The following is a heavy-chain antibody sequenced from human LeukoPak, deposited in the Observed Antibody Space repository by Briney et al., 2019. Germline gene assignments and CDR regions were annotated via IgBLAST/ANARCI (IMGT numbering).Heavy chain of an antibody. CDR2: ISGSGGST. V-gene: IGHV3-23*01. D-gene: IGHD1-26*01. CDR3: AKGASQPLAYYYSCYMDV. CDR1: GFTFISHA. J-gene: IGHJ6*03. Sequence: GALRLSCASSGFTFISHACSGVRQPPGRGLEGVSVISGSGGSTYFADSGKGRFTISRDNSKHTMNLQMNSLRAEDTAVYYCAKGASQPLAYYYSCYMDVWGKPATVGVSS.